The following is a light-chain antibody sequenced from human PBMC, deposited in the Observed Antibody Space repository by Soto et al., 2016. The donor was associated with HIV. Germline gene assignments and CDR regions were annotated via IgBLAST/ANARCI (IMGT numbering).Light chain of an antibody. Sequence: DIQMTQSPSTLSASVGDRVTITCRASQSISSWLAWYQQKPGKAPKLLIYKASSLESGVPSRFSGSGSGTEFTLTISSLQPDDFATYYCQQYNSEATFGQGTKVEV. CDR3: QQYNSEAT. V-gene: IGKV1-5*03. CDR2: KAS. CDR1: QSISSW. J-gene: IGKJ1*01.